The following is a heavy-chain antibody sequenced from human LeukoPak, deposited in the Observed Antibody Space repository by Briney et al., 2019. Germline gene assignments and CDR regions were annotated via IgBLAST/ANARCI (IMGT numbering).Heavy chain of an antibody. CDR3: ARGPNYYYYYMDV. CDR1: GGSFSGYY. V-gene: IGHV3-7*04. CDR2: IKQDGSEK. J-gene: IGHJ6*03. Sequence: PSETLSLTCAVYGGSFSGYYWSWVRQAPGKGLEWVANIKQDGSEKYYVDSVKGRFTISRDNAKNSLYLQMNSLRAEDTAVYYCARGPNYYYYYMDVWGKGTTVTISS.